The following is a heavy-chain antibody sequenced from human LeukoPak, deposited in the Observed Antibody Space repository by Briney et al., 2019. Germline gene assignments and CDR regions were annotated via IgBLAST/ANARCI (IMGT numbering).Heavy chain of an antibody. CDR2: INHSGST. D-gene: IGHD3-10*01. CDR3: AKSYYYGSGSS. Sequence: SEPLSLTCTVSGVSITSYSHNYDWIRQPPGKGLEWIGEINHSGSTNYNPSLKSRVTISVDTSKNQFSLKLSSVTAADTAVYYCAKSYYYGSGSSWGQGTLVTVSS. J-gene: IGHJ5*02. V-gene: IGHV4-39*07. CDR1: GVSITSYSHN.